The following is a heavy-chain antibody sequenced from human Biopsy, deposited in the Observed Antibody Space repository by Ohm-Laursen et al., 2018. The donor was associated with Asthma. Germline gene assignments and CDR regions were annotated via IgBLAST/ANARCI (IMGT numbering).Heavy chain of an antibody. Sequence: SVKVSCNASGYTFTSYYMHWVRQAPGHGLEWMGMINPFGGSSNFAQKFQGRLTMTRDTSTRTVYMELSSLRSEDTAVYYCARTYYDFLTGQVNDAFAIWGQGTMVTVSS. CDR3: ARTYYDFLTGQVNDAFAI. J-gene: IGHJ3*02. V-gene: IGHV1-46*01. CDR2: INPFGGSS. D-gene: IGHD3-9*01. CDR1: GYTFTSYY.